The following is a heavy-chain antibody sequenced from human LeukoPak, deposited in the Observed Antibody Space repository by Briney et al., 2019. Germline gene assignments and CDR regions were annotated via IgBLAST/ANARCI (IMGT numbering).Heavy chain of an antibody. CDR3: ARWLGAAAGSYYFDY. CDR2: IYHSGST. J-gene: IGHJ4*02. D-gene: IGHD6-13*01. V-gene: IGHV4-30-2*01. Sequence: PSQTLSLTCTVSGGSISSGGYYWSWIGQPPGKGLEWIGYIYHSGSTYYNPSLKSRVTISVDRSKNQFSLKLSSVTAADTAVYYCARWLGAAAGSYYFDYWGQGTLVTVSS. CDR1: GGSISSGGYY.